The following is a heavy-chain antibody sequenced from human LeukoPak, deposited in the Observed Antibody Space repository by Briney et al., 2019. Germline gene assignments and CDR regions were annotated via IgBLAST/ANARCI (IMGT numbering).Heavy chain of an antibody. Sequence: GGSLRLSCAASGFTCSSYGRNWIRQSPGKGLEWVSSTSTSSSYIYYADSVKGRFTISRDNAKKYLYLQMNNLRAEDTAVYYCARVGDIVATISRDYWGQGTLVTVSS. J-gene: IGHJ4*02. CDR3: ARVGDIVATISRDY. V-gene: IGHV3-21*01. CDR2: TSTSSSYI. CDR1: GFTCSSYG. D-gene: IGHD5-12*01.